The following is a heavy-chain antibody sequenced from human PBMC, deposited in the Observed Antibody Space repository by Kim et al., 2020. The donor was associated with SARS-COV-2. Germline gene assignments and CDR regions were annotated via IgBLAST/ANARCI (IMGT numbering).Heavy chain of an antibody. CDR3: ARDRGIFPDTFDF. V-gene: IGHV1-18*04. J-gene: IGHJ3*01. CDR2: TSAYNDDT. Sequence: ASVKVSCKASGYSFTDYGISWVRQAPGQGLEWLGWTSAYNDDTNYAPKLRGRVAVTTDTSTSTTYMELRSLRSDDTAVYYCARDRGIFPDTFDFCGQGTM. D-gene: IGHD3-10*01. CDR1: GYSFTDYG.